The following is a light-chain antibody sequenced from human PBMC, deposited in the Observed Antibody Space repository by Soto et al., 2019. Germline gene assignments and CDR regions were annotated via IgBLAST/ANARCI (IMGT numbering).Light chain of an antibody. V-gene: IGLV2-14*01. J-gene: IGLJ1*01. CDR1: SSDGGGYNY. Sequence: QSVLTQPASVSGSPGQSVTISCPGTSSDGGGYNYVSWYQQHPGKAPKLMIYDVSNRPSGVSNRFSGSKSGNTASLTISGLQAEDEADYYCSSYTSSSTDVFGTGTKVTVL. CDR3: SSYTSSSTDV. CDR2: DVS.